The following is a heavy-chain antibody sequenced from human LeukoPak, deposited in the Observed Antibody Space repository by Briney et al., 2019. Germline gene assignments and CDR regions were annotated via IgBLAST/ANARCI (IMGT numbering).Heavy chain of an antibody. V-gene: IGHV3-23*01. CDR1: GFTFNTHA. D-gene: IGHD6-19*01. J-gene: IGHJ4*02. CDR2: ITSRGGTT. Sequence: PGGSLRLSCAASGFTFNTHAMNWVRQAPGKGLEWVSVITSRGGTTYYADSVKGRFTISRDNSKNTLYLQMNSLRVEDTAVYYCARDWGSGWYFDYWGQGTLVTVSS. CDR3: ARDWGSGWYFDY.